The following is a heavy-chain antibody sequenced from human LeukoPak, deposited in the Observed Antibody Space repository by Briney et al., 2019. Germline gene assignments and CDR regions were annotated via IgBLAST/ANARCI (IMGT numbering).Heavy chain of an antibody. D-gene: IGHD6-19*01. CDR3: VKERRWLEY. CDR1: GFIINDYN. J-gene: IGHJ4*02. V-gene: IGHV3-43*01. Sequence: GGSLTLSCGASGFIINDYNMHWVCQAPGKGLEWVSVMNFNSGGTYYADSVKGRFTVSRDNSKNSLYLQMNSLRVEDTGFYYCVKERRWLEYWGQGTLVTVSS. CDR2: MNFNSGGT.